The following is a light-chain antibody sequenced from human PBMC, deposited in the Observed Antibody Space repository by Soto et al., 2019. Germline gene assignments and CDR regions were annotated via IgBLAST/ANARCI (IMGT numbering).Light chain of an antibody. Sequence: EIVLTQSPATLSLAPGERATLSCRTSQGVSSYLAWYQQKPGQAPRLLISDASNRATGIPARFSGSGSGTDFTLTISSLEPEDFAVYYCQQRSNWPGTFGQGTKVEIK. CDR3: QQRSNWPGT. J-gene: IGKJ1*01. CDR1: QGVSSY. V-gene: IGKV3-11*01. CDR2: DAS.